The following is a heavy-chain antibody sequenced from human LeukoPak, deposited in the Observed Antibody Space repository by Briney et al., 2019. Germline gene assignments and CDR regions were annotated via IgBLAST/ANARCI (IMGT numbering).Heavy chain of an antibody. Sequence: MPSETLSLTCTVSGGSISSSSYYWGWIRQPPGKGPEWIGSIYYSGSTYYNPSLKSRVTISVDTSKNQFSLKLSSVTAADTAVYYCARHSSGWYYFDYWGQGTLVTVSS. CDR1: GGSISSSSYY. CDR2: IYYSGST. J-gene: IGHJ4*02. V-gene: IGHV4-39*01. D-gene: IGHD6-19*01. CDR3: ARHSSGWYYFDY.